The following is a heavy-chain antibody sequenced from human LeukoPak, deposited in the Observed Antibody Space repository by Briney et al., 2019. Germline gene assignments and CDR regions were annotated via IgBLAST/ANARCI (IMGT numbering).Heavy chain of an antibody. V-gene: IGHV3-7*01. D-gene: IGHD1/OR15-1a*01. CDR3: ARDGTAPGLYFDL. CDR1: GFTFGDYA. J-gene: IGHJ4*01. CDR2: IRQDGSEK. Sequence: PGGSLRLSCTASGFTFGDYAMSWVRLAPGKGLEWVASIRQDGSEKSYVDSVKGRFTISRDNTWNSLYLQMNSLRAEDTAVYYCARDGTAPGLYFDLWGQGTLVTVSS.